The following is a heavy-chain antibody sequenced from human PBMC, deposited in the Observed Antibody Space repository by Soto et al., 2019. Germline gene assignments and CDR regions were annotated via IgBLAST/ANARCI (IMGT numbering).Heavy chain of an antibody. V-gene: IGHV3-23*01. CDR3: AKGLLIMVRKVIIPPQYYYGMDV. J-gene: IGHJ6*02. CDR2: ISGSGGIT. CDR1: AFTFGSYA. Sequence: PGGSLRLSCAASAFTFGSYAMIWFRQAPGKGLEWVSVISGSGGITYYEDSVKGRFTISRDNAKNTLYLQMNSLRAEDTAVYYCAKGLLIMVRKVIIPPQYYYGMDVWGQGTTVTVSS. D-gene: IGHD3-10*01.